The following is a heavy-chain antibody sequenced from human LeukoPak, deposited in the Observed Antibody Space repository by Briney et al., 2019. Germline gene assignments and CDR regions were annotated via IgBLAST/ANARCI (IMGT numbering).Heavy chain of an antibody. J-gene: IGHJ6*02. V-gene: IGHV3-21*01. Sequence: GGSLRLSCAASGFTFSSYSMNWVRQAPGKGLEWVSSISSSSSYIYYADSVKGRFTISRDNAKNSLYLQMNSLRAEDTAVYYCARDQDIVVVPAAIRLVYYGMDVWGQGTTVTVSS. CDR1: GFTFSSYS. CDR3: ARDQDIVVVPAAIRLVYYGMDV. D-gene: IGHD2-2*02. CDR2: ISSSSSYI.